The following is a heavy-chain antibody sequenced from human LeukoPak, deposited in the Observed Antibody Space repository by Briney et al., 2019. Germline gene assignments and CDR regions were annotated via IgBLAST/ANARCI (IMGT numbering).Heavy chain of an antibody. CDR2: IKQDGSEK. V-gene: IGHV3-7*01. J-gene: IGHJ4*02. CDR1: GFTFSSYW. CDR3: ARDKIVGATHFDY. Sequence: PGGSLRLSCAASGFTFSSYWMSWVRQAPGKGLEWVANIKQDGSEKYYVDSVKGRFTISRDNAKNSLYLQMSSLRAEDTAVYYCARDKIVGATHFDYWGQGTLVTVSS. D-gene: IGHD1-26*01.